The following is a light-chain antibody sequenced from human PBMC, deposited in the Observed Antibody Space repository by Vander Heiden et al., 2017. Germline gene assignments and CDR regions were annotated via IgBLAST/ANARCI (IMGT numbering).Light chain of an antibody. Sequence: EIVLTQSPATLSLSPGERATLSCRASQSVSSYLAWYQQKPGQAPRLLIYDASNRATGIPARFSGSGYRTDFTLTISIREPEDFAVYYCQQRSNWPGYTFGQGTKLEIK. J-gene: IGKJ2*01. CDR2: DAS. CDR3: QQRSNWPGYT. CDR1: QSVSSY. V-gene: IGKV3-11*01.